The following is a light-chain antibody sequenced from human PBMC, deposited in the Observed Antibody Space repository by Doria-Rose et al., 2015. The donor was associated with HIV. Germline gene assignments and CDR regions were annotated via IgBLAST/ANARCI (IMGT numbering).Light chain of an antibody. Sequence: LXLXXTPGXPAXIXXRSSQSLVNSDGKTYLYWYLQEPGQSPQLLIYEVSNRCSRVPDRFSGSGSRTDFTLKISRVEPEDFGVYYCMQTILLPFTFGPGTTVDIK. CDR2: EVS. CDR1: QSLVNSDGKTY. V-gene: IGKV2D-29*02. J-gene: IGKJ3*01. CDR3: MQTILLPFT.